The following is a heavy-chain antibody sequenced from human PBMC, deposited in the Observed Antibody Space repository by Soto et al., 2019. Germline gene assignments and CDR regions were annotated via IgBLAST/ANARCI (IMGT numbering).Heavy chain of an antibody. Sequence: QVQLIQSAGEVKKPGASVKVSCKASGYTFTNYVIHWIRQAPGQGLEWMAWISPLKGNTNYAQKVQGRVTVTTDTSTNTVYMHLSGLRADDTALYFCARSGEPPLDHWGQGSRVTV. CDR3: ARSGEPPLDH. D-gene: IGHD6-25*01. V-gene: IGHV1-18*01. J-gene: IGHJ4*02. CDR2: ISPLKGNT. CDR1: GYTFTNYV.